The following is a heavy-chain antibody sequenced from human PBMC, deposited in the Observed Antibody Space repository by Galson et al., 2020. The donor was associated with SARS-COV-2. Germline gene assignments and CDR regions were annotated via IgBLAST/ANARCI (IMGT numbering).Heavy chain of an antibody. CDR1: GYTLTELS. CDR2: FDPEDGET. J-gene: IGHJ6*02. Sequence: ASVKVSCKVSGYTLTELSMHWVRQAPGKGLEWMGGFDPEDGETIYAQKFQGRVTMTEDTSTDTAYMELSSLRSEDTAVYYCATAPAITGTLPHWLYYYGMDVWGQGTTVTVSS. D-gene: IGHD1-20*01. V-gene: IGHV1-24*01. CDR3: ATAPAITGTLPHWLYYYGMDV.